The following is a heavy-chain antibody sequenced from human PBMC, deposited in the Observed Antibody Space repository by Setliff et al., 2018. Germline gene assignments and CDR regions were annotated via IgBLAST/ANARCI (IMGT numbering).Heavy chain of an antibody. D-gene: IGHD6-13*01. Sequence: PSETLSLTCSASGGSISSGSHYWAWIRQPPGRRLEWIGSVYYIGTTHYNPSLKIRVTISVDPSKNQFSLKMSSVTAADTAVYYCAREFTVDSREAGYFNYWGHGTLVTVSS. CDR3: AREFTVDSREAGYFNY. CDR1: GGSISSGSHY. J-gene: IGHJ4*01. CDR2: VYYIGTT. V-gene: IGHV4-39*02.